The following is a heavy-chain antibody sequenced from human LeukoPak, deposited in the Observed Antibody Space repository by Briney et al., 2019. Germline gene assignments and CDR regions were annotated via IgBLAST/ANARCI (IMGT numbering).Heavy chain of an antibody. CDR3: AREDDNYYDSSGYYYGMDV. V-gene: IGHV3-30-3*01. Sequence: PGRSLRLFCGASGFTFSSYAMHWVRQAPGKGLEWVAVISYDGSNKYYADSVKGRFTISRDNSKNTLYLQMNSLRAEDTAVYCCAREDDNYYDSSGYYYGMDVWGQGTAVTVSS. CDR2: ISYDGSNK. D-gene: IGHD3-22*01. J-gene: IGHJ6*02. CDR1: GFTFSSYA.